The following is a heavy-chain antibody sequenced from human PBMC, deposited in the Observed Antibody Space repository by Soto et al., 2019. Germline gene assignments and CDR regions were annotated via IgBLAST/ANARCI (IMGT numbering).Heavy chain of an antibody. V-gene: IGHV3-15*07. CDR1: GFTFTNAW. CDR3: TTDSYSTIIIVRFDY. J-gene: IGHJ4*01. CDR2: IKSKTDGRTT. D-gene: IGHD3-22*01. Sequence: GGSLRLSCAASGFTFTNAWINWFRQAPGKGLEWVGRIKSKTDGRTTDYAEPVKGRFAISRDDSNNMVYLQMNSLKIEDTAVYYCTTDSYSTIIIVRFDYWGHGTLVTVSS.